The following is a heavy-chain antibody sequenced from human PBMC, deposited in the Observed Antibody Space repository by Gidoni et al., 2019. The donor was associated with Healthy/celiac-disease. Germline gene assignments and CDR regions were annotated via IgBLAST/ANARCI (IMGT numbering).Heavy chain of an antibody. CDR2: ISGSGGST. Sequence: EVQLLESGGGLVQPGGSLRLSCAASGFTFSSYAMSWVRQAPGKGLEWVSAISGSGGSTYYADSVKGRFTISRDNSKNTLYLQMNSRRAEDTAVYYGAKGPGYDFWSGYSNFDYWGQGTLVTVSS. V-gene: IGHV3-23*01. D-gene: IGHD3-3*01. CDR3: AKGPGYDFWSGYSNFDY. J-gene: IGHJ4*02. CDR1: GFTFSSYA.